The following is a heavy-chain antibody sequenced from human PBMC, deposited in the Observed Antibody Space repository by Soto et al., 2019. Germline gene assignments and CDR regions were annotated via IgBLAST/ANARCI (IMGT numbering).Heavy chain of an antibody. Sequence: GVALEVSWQASHYRLGARGICWVRQAPGQGLEWMGWITPYNGDTNYAEKFQDRVTMSADKSTTTAYMEVRSLTTHDTAVYYCARISGSRHDFDVWGEGTVVPV. CDR3: ARISGSRHDFDV. CDR1: HYRLGARG. CDR2: ITPYNGDT. J-gene: IGHJ3*01. V-gene: IGHV1-18*01. D-gene: IGHD1-1*01.